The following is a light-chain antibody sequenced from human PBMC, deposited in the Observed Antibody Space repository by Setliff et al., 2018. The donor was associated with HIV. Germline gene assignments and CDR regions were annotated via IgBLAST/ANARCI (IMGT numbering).Light chain of an antibody. J-gene: IGLJ1*01. CDR1: SRDLGAFHF. CDR2: EVN. V-gene: IGLV2-14*01. Sequence: QSALAQPASVSGSPGQSVSISCTATSRDLGAFHFVSWYQQHPGEAPRLIIYEVNNRPSGVSPRFSGSKSGNTASLTISGLQDDDEADYYCGSCTSTSPCAFGTGTKVTVL. CDR3: GSCTSTSPCA.